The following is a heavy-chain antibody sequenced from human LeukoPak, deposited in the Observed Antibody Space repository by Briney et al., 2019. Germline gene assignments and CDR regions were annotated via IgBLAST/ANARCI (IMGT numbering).Heavy chain of an antibody. CDR3: ATPWDFWTSFAY. V-gene: IGHV3-30*02. D-gene: IGHD3/OR15-3a*01. CDR2: IRYDGSNK. Sequence: PGGSLRLSCAASGFTFSSYGMHWVRQAPGKGLEWVAFIRYDGSNKYYADSVKGRFTISRDNSKNTLYLQMNSLRAEDTAVYYCATPWDFWTSFAYWGQGTLVTVFS. CDR1: GFTFSSYG. J-gene: IGHJ4*02.